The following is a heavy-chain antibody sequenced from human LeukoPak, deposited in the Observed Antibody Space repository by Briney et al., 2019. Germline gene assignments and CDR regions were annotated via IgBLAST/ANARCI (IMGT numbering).Heavy chain of an antibody. J-gene: IGHJ4*02. D-gene: IGHD3-10*01. CDR1: GFTFSSYE. Sequence: GGSLRLSCAASGFTFSSYEMSWVRQAPGKGLEWVSYISSSGSTIYYADSVKGRFTISRDNAKNSLYLQMNSLRAEDTAVYYCARDRNYGSGFDYWGQGTLVTVSS. CDR2: ISSSGSTI. V-gene: IGHV3-48*03. CDR3: ARDRNYGSGFDY.